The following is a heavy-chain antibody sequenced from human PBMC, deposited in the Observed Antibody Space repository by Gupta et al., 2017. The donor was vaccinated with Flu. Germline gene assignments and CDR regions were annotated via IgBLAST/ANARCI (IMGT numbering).Heavy chain of an antibody. Sequence: WIRQVPGKGLEWIGYIFHSGTTYFNPSLKSRGTMSSDTSKNQFFLRLNSVTAADTAVYYCATDLYYYLRSEVGSSVSGFYHWGQGILVTVS. J-gene: IGHJ5*02. CDR2: IFHSGTT. V-gene: IGHV4-31*02. D-gene: IGHD3-3*01. CDR3: ATDLYYYLRSEVGSSVSGFYH.